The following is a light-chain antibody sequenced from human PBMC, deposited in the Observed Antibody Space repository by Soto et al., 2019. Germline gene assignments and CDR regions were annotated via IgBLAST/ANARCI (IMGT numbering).Light chain of an antibody. CDR3: QFYGSSLIT. Sequence: EIVLTQSPGTLSLSPGERATLSCRASQSVSNNYLAWYQQKPGQSPRLLIYGVYSRATGTPDRFSGSGSGTDFTLTISRLEPEDSAVYYCQFYGSSLITFGQGTRLE. CDR2: GVY. V-gene: IGKV3-20*01. J-gene: IGKJ5*01. CDR1: QSVSNNY.